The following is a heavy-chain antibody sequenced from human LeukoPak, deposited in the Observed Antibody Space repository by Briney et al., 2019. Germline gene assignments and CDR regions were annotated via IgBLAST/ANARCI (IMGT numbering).Heavy chain of an antibody. CDR2: IYYSGST. Sequence: SETLSLTCTVSGGSISPYYWSWIRQPPGKGLEWIGYIYYSGSTNYNPSLKSRVTISVDTSKNQFSLKLSSVTAADTAVYYCARDKYYYGSGQLRGYFDYWGQGTLVTVSS. V-gene: IGHV4-59*01. D-gene: IGHD3-10*01. CDR1: GGSISPYY. J-gene: IGHJ4*02. CDR3: ARDKYYYGSGQLRGYFDY.